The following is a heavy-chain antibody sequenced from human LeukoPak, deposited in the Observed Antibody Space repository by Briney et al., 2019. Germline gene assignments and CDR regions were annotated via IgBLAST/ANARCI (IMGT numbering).Heavy chain of an antibody. D-gene: IGHD6-6*01. Sequence: GGSLRLSCAASGFTFSSYAMSWVRQAPGKGLEWVSAISGSGGSTYYADSVKGRFTISRDNTKNTLYLQMNRLRDEDTAVYYCAKSVQQLVPYFDYWGQGTLLTVSS. CDR1: GFTFSSYA. V-gene: IGHV3-23*01. J-gene: IGHJ4*02. CDR2: ISGSGGST. CDR3: AKSVQQLVPYFDY.